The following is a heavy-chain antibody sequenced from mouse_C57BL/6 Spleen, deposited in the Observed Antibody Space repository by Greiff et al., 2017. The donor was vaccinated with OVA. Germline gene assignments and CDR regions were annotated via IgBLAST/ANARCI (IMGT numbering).Heavy chain of an antibody. Sequence: EVKVVESGGDLVKPGGSLKLSCAASGFTFSSYGMYWVRQTPDKRLEWVATISTCGGYTNYPHSVKGRSTFSRDNAKNTLYLQMSSLKSEDTAMYYCARHGTGTLFDYWGQGTTLTVSS. D-gene: IGHD4-1*01. V-gene: IGHV5-6*01. CDR3: ARHGTGTLFDY. J-gene: IGHJ2*01. CDR1: GFTFSSYG. CDR2: ISTCGGYT.